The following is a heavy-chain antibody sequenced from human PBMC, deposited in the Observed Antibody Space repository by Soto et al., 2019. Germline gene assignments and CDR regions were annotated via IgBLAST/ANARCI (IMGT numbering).Heavy chain of an antibody. J-gene: IGHJ6*02. CDR3: ARGRFLEWSSIYYYYAMDV. CDR2: IIPIFGTT. V-gene: IGHV1-69*06. D-gene: IGHD3-3*01. Sequence: SVKVSCKASGGTFSSYAISWVRQAPVQGLEWMGGIIPIFGTTNYAQKFQGRVTITADKSTSTAYMELSSLRSEDTAVYSCARGRFLEWSSIYYYYAMDVWGQGTTVTVS. CDR1: GGTFSSYA.